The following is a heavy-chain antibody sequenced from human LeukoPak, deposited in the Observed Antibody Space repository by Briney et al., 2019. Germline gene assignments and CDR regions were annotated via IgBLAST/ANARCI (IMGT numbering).Heavy chain of an antibody. D-gene: IGHD3-10*01. J-gene: IGHJ4*02. CDR1: GYTFTGYY. CDR2: INPNSGGT. Sequence: ASGKVSCKASGYTFTGYYMHWVRQAPGQGLEWMGWINPNSGGTNYAQKFQGRVTMTRDTSISTAYMELSRLRSDDTAVYYCARGPLLWFGELTPYYDYWGQGTLVTVSS. V-gene: IGHV1-2*02. CDR3: ARGPLLWFGELTPYYDY.